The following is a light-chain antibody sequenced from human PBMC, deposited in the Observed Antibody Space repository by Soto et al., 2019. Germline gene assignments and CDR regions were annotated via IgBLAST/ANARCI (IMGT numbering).Light chain of an antibody. CDR1: SSNIGSGYD. CDR2: GNT. J-gene: IGLJ2*01. CDR3: HSYDSSLSDWV. V-gene: IGLV1-40*01. Sequence: QLVLTQPPSVSGAPGQRVTISGTGSSSNIGSGYDVPWYQQLPGTAPKLLIYGNTNRPSGVPDRFSGSKSGTTASLAITGLQAEDEADYYCHSYDSSLSDWVFGGGTKLTVL.